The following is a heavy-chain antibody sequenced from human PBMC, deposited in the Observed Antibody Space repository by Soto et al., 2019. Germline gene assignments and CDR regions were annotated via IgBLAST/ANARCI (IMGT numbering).Heavy chain of an antibody. CDR3: ARPVRGSPEDV. V-gene: IGHV3-7*05. J-gene: IGHJ6*02. CDR2: IKTDGSEK. CDR1: GFTFSAYW. D-gene: IGHD3-16*01. Sequence: EVQLVESGGGLVQPGGSLRLSCEASGFTFSAYWMGWVRQAPRTGLQWVATIKTDGSEKYYVDSVTGRFTISRDNDKNSLYLQLNTLRAEDTGVYYCARPVRGSPEDVWGQGTTVTVSS.